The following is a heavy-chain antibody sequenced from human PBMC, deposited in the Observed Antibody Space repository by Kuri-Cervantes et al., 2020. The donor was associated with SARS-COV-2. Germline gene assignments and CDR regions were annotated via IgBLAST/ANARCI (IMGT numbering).Heavy chain of an antibody. CDR2: IKSKTDGGTT. V-gene: IGHV3-15*07. CDR3: TQLDYYGMDV. CDR1: GFTFSNAW. Sequence: GESLKISCAASGFTFSNAWMNWVRQAPGKGLEWVGRIKSKTDGGTTDCATPVKGRFTISRDDSKNTLYLQMNSLKTEDTAVYYCTQLDYYGMDVWGQGTTVTVSS. J-gene: IGHJ6*02.